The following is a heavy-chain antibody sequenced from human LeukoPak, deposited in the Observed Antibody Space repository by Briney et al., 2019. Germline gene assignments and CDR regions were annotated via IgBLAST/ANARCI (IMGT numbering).Heavy chain of an antibody. CDR2: IGRSGST. D-gene: IGHD6-13*01. CDR1: GGSFRGYS. Sequence: SERLSLTCAVYGGSFRGYSWTWIRQPPGKGLEWIGEIGRSGSTNYNPSLKSQLTISVDTSKNQFSLKLSSVASADTAVYYCARGSAAGLAYWGQGTLVSVSS. CDR3: ARGSAAGLAY. V-gene: IGHV4-34*01. J-gene: IGHJ4*02.